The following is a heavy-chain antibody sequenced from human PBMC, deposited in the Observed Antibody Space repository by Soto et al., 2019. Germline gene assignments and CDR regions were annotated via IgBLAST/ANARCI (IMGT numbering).Heavy chain of an antibody. Sequence: PGGSLRLSCAASGFAFSIYAMSLVRQSPGKGLEWVSAISGSGGSTYYADSVKGRFTISRDNSKNTLYLQMNSLRAEDTAVYYCAKDLSSIAARWGFDPWGKGTVVTVSS. CDR2: ISGSGGST. D-gene: IGHD6-6*01. CDR1: GFAFSIYA. V-gene: IGHV3-23*01. J-gene: IGHJ5*02. CDR3: AKDLSSIAARWGFDP.